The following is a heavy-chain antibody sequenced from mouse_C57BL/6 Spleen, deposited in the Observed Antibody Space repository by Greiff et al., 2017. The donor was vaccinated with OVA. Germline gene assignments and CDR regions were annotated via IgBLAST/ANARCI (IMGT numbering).Heavy chain of an antibody. J-gene: IGHJ4*01. CDR1: GFTFSDYG. V-gene: IGHV5-17*01. CDR2: ISSGSSTI. CDR3: ARAYDYDGYAMDY. D-gene: IGHD2-4*01. Sequence: DVKLVESGGGLVKPGGSLKLSCAASGFTFSDYGMHWVRQAPEKGLEWVAYISSGSSTIYYADTVKGRFTISRDNAKNTLFLQMTSLRSEDTAMYYCARAYDYDGYAMDYWGQGTSVTVSS.